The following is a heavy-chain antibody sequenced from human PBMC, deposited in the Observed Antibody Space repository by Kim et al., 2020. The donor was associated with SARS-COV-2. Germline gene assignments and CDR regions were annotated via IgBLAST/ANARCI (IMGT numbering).Heavy chain of an antibody. D-gene: IGHD3-16*01. Sequence: ASVKVSCKASGYTFSGYYMHWVREAPGQGLEWMGRTNPNSGGTIYAQKFQGRVAMTRDTSISTAYMELSRLRSDDTAVYYCARDLLGVMITFGGAPGDYWGQGTLVTVSS. CDR2: TNPNSGGT. CDR1: GYTFSGYY. J-gene: IGHJ4*02. CDR3: ARDLLGVMITFGGAPGDY. V-gene: IGHV1-2*06.